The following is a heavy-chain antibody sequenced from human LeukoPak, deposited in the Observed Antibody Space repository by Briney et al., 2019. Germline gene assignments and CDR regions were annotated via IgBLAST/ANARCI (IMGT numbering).Heavy chain of an antibody. CDR3: AKPPLRITIFGVVRYCYYMDV. J-gene: IGHJ6*03. CDR2: ISASGGST. D-gene: IGHD3-3*01. V-gene: IGHV3-23*01. Sequence: RGSLRLSCAASGFTFSSYAMSWVRQAPGQGLERVSAISASGGSTYYADSVKGRFTISRDNSKNTLYLQMNSLRAEDTAVYYCAKPPLRITIFGVVRYCYYMDVWGKGTTVTVSS. CDR1: GFTFSSYA.